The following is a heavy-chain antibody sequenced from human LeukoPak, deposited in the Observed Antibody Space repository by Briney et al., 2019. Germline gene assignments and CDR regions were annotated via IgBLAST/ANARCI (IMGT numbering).Heavy chain of an antibody. V-gene: IGHV4-34*01. D-gene: IGHD3-10*01. CDR1: GGSFSGYY. CDR3: ARYVVRGKRLDI. Sequence: KPSETLSLTCAVYGGSFSGYYWSWIRQPPGKGLEWIGEINHSGSTNYNPSLKSRVTISVDTSKNQFSLKLSSVTAADTAVYYCARYVVRGKRLDIWGQGTMVTVSS. J-gene: IGHJ3*02. CDR2: INHSGST.